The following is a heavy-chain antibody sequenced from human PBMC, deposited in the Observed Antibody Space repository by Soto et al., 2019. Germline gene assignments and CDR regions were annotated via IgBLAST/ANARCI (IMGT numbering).Heavy chain of an antibody. J-gene: IGHJ4*02. V-gene: IGHV3-74*01. CDR3: ARAFDYMIPTPY. CDR1: GFTFSSYW. CDR2: INGDGSYT. D-gene: IGHD3-10*01. Sequence: GGSLRLSCAASGFTFSSYWMYWVRQAPGKGLVWLSRINGDGSYTSYADSVKGRFTISRDNAKNTLYLQMHSLRAEDTALYYWARAFDYMIPTPYWGQGTLVTVS.